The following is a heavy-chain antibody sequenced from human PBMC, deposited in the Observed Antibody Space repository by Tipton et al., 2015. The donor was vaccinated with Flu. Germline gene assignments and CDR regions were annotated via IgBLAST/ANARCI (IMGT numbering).Heavy chain of an antibody. CDR2: IYYSGST. D-gene: IGHD2-8*01. J-gene: IGHJ4*02. Sequence: LSCTVSGGSLSSYYWSWIRQPPGKGLEWIGYIYYSGSTNYNPALKSRVTISVDTSKNQFSLKLSSVTAADTAVYYCARDGNGGLFDYWGQGTLATDSP. CDR1: GGSLSSYY. CDR3: ARDGNGGLFDY. V-gene: IGHV4-59*12.